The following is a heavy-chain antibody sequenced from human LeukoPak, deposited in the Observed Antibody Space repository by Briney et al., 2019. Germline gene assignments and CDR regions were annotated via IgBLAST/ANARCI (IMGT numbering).Heavy chain of an antibody. CDR3: ARGSSSWRDAFDI. CDR2: IYYSGST. Sequence: SGTLSLTCTVSRGSISSSSYYWGWIRQPPGKGLEWLGSIYYSGSTYYNPSLKSRVTISVDTSKNQFSLKLSSVTAADTAVYYCARGSSSWRDAFDIWGQGTMVTVSS. CDR1: RGSISSSSYY. V-gene: IGHV4-39*07. J-gene: IGHJ3*02. D-gene: IGHD6-13*01.